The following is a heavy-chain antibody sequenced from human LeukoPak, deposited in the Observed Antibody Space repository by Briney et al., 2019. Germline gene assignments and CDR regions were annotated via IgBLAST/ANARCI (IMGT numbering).Heavy chain of an antibody. CDR2: IYYSGST. D-gene: IGHD6-19*01. Sequence: SETLSLTCTVSGGSISGYYWSWIRQPPGKGLEWIAYIYYSGSTNYNPSLKSRVTISVDTSKNQLSLKLSSVAAADTAVYYCARHGVAVAGSSLYYYMDVWGKGTTVTVSS. CDR3: ARHGVAVAGSSLYYYMDV. CDR1: GGSISGYY. J-gene: IGHJ6*03. V-gene: IGHV4-59*08.